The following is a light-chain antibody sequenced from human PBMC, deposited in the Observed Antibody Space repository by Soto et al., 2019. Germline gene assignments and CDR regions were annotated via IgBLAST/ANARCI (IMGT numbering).Light chain of an antibody. CDR3: QQYGSSQYT. CDR1: QSVNNNY. J-gene: IGKJ2*01. CDR2: GAS. Sequence: EIVLTQSPGTLSSPGERATLSCRASQSVNNNYLAWYQQKPGQAPRLLIYGASSRATGIPDRFSGSGSGTDFTLTISRLEPEDFAVYYCQQYGSSQYTFGQGTKLEIK. V-gene: IGKV3-20*01.